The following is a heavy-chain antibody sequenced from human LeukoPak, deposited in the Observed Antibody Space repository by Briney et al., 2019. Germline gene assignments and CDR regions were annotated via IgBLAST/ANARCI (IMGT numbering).Heavy chain of an antibody. CDR2: INPSGGST. V-gene: IGHV1-46*01. Sequence: ASVKGSFKASGYTFTSYYLDWVRQAPGQGLEWNGIINPSGGSTSYAQKFQGRVTMTRDTSTSTVYMELSSLRSEDTAVYYCARVHILRIVGAAWDAFDIWGQGTMVTVSS. CDR3: ARVHILRIVGAAWDAFDI. J-gene: IGHJ3*02. D-gene: IGHD1-26*01. CDR1: GYTFTSYY.